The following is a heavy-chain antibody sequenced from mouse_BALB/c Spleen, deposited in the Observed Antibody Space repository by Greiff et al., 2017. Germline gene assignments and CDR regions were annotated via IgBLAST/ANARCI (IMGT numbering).Heavy chain of an antibody. V-gene: IGHV7-3*02. CDR3: ARDRYDDAMDY. D-gene: IGHD2-14*01. CDR1: GFTFTDYY. Sequence: DVKLVESGGGLVQPGGSLRLSCAPSGFTFTDYYMSWVRQPPGKALEWLGFIRNKANGYTTEYSASVKGRFTISRDNSQSILYLQMNTLRAEDSATYYCARDRYDDAMDYWGQGTSVTVSS. CDR2: IRNKANGYTT. J-gene: IGHJ4*01.